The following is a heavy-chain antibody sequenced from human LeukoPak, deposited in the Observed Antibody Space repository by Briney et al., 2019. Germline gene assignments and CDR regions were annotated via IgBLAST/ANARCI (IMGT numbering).Heavy chain of an antibody. J-gene: IGHJ6*02. CDR3: AKGGYSSSPYGMDV. V-gene: IGHV3-30*18. Sequence: PGGSLRLSCAASGFTFSRCGMNWVRQAPGKGLEWVAVISYDGSNKYYADSVKGRFTISRDNSKNTLYLQMNSLRAEDTAVYYCAKGGYSSSPYGMDVWGQGTTVTVSS. D-gene: IGHD6-13*01. CDR1: GFTFSRCG. CDR2: ISYDGSNK.